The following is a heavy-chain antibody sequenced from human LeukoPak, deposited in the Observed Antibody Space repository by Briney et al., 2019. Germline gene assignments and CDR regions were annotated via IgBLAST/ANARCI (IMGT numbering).Heavy chain of an antibody. V-gene: IGHV4-4*07. Sequence: PSETLSLTCTVSGGSITSYYWSWLRQPAGKGLEWIGRIYSSGTTNYNPSLKSQVTMSIDTTQFSLKLSSVTAADTAVYFCACGVAAAGWLYFDYWGQGSLVTVSS. CDR2: IYSSGTT. CDR3: ACGVAAAGWLYFDY. J-gene: IGHJ4*02. CDR1: GGSITSYY. D-gene: IGHD6-13*01.